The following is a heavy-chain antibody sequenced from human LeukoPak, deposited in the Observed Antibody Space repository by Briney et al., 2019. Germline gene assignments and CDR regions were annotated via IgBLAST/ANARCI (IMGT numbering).Heavy chain of an antibody. V-gene: IGHV1-2*02. D-gene: IGHD2-21*01. Sequence: GASVNVSCRTSGYTFAAYYIHWVRQAPGQRREGMGWVNPNVGGTNYAQKFKDRLTMTRDTAISTAYMELSSLESDDTAVYFCAREGVGGAYAMDVWGQGTTVTVSS. CDR2: VNPNVGGT. CDR3: AREGVGGAYAMDV. CDR1: GYTFAAYY. J-gene: IGHJ6*02.